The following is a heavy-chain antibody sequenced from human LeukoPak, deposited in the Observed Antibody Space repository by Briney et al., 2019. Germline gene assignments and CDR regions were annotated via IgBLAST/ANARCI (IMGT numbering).Heavy chain of an antibody. J-gene: IGHJ4*02. V-gene: IGHV1-18*01. CDR1: GYSFTSYG. CDR3: ARDLQAPAATHYFDY. CDR2: ISAYNGNT. Sequence: ASVKVSCKASGYSFTSYGISWVRQAPGQGLERMGWISAYNGNTNYAQKLQGRVTMTTDTSTSTAYMELRSLRSDDTAVYYCARDLQAPAATHYFDYWGQGTLVTVSS. D-gene: IGHD2-2*01.